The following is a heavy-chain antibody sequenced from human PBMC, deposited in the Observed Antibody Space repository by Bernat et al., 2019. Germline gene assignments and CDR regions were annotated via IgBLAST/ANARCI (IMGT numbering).Heavy chain of an antibody. J-gene: IGHJ3*01. D-gene: IGHD3-3*01. CDR3: TKDRRAILET. CDR1: GFTFSSNG. Sequence: QVQLVESGGGVVQPGGSLRLSCAESGFTFSSNGMHWVCQAPGKGLEWVAFIQYDGNNEYYADSVKGRFTISRDNSKNTLYLQMNSLTVEDMAVYYCTKDRRAILETWGQGTMVTVSS. V-gene: IGHV3-30*02. CDR2: IQYDGNNE.